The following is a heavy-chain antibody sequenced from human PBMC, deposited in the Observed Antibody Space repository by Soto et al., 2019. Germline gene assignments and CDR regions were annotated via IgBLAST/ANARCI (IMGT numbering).Heavy chain of an antibody. J-gene: IGHJ5*02. CDR1: GDSISRSNYY. CDR2: IFYSGST. Sequence: PSETLSLTCTVSGDSISRSNYYWGWIRQPPGKGLEWIGSIFYSGSTSYNPSLKSRVTISVDTSKNQVSLKLGSVTAADTTVYYCARHSGPYARSWFDPWGQGTLVTVSS. CDR3: ARHSGPYARSWFDP. D-gene: IGHD6-25*01. V-gene: IGHV4-39*01.